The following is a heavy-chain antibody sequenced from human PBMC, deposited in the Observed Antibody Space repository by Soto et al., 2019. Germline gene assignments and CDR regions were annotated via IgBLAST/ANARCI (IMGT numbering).Heavy chain of an antibody. CDR1: GGSVRSDSFY. J-gene: IGHJ6*02. CDR2: IYYSGST. Sequence: SETLSLTCTVSGGSVRSDSFYWSWIRQPPGKGLEWVGYIYYSGSTNYNPSLKSRVTISVDTSQNQFSLKLSSVTAEDTEVYYCAREGRWLQFGGMDVWGQGTTVTVSS. D-gene: IGHD5-12*01. V-gene: IGHV4-61*01. CDR3: AREGRWLQFGGMDV.